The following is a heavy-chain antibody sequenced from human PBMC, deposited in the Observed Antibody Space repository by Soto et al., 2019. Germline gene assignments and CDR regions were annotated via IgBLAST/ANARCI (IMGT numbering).Heavy chain of an antibody. CDR2: ISSGGTTT. CDR3: AREGGSIGGWFGRKFDS. CDR1: GFSFSTHA. V-gene: IGHV3-23*01. D-gene: IGHD6-19*01. Sequence: DVELLESGGGLVQPGGSLRLSCTASGFSFSTHAMSWVRQAPGKGLEWVSSISSGGTTTFYAASVEGRFTISRDKSKNTLYLQMNSLRADDTAVYYRAREGGSIGGWFGRKFDSWGQGTQVTVSS. J-gene: IGHJ4*02.